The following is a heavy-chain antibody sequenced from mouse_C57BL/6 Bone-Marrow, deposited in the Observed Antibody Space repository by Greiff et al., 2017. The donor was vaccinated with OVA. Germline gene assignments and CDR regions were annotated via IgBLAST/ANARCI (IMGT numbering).Heavy chain of an antibody. D-gene: IGHD4-1*01. CDR1: GFTFSDYG. CDR2: ISSGSSTI. V-gene: IGHV5-17*01. CDR3: AKELTPYFDY. Sequence: DVQLVESGGGLVKPGGSLKLSCAASGFTFSDYGMHWVRQAPEKGLEWVAYISSGSSTIYYADTVKGRFTISRDNAKNTLFLQMTSLRSEDTAMYYCAKELTPYFDYWGQGTTLTVSS. J-gene: IGHJ2*01.